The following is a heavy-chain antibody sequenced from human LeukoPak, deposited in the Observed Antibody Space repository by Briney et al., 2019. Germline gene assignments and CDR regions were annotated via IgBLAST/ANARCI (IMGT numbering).Heavy chain of an antibody. CDR2: LYHSGST. D-gene: IGHD3-22*01. CDR1: GDSISSTSYY. CDR3: TGKYYYDSSGYYYADY. Sequence: SETLSLTCTVSGDSISSTSYYWGWIRQPPGKGLEWIGELYHSGSTNYNPSLKSRVTISVDKSQNQFSLKLSSVTAADTAVYYCTGKYYYDSSGYYYADYWGQGTLVTVSS. J-gene: IGHJ4*02. V-gene: IGHV4-39*07.